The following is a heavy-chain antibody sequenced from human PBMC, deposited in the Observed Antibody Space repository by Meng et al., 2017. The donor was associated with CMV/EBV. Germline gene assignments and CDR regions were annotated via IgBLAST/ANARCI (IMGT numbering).Heavy chain of an antibody. CDR1: GYTFTSYD. CDR3: ARGLPAADPDAFDI. CDR2: MNPNSGNT. V-gene: IGHV1-8*03. Sequence: ASVKVSCKASGYTFTSYDINWVRQATGQGLEWMGWMNPNSGNTGYAQKFRGRVTITRNTSISTAYMELSSLRSEDTAVYYCARGLPAADPDAFDIWGQGTMVTVSS. D-gene: IGHD2-2*01. J-gene: IGHJ3*02.